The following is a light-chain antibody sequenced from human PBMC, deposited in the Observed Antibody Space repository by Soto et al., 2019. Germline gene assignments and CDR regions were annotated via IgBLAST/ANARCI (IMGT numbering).Light chain of an antibody. CDR2: AAS. CDR3: HQTYNIPWT. Sequence: IQMSQPPSSFSAAVGVIATITRGASQVMTTHVNWYQQKPGKAPKLLIYAASSLQSGVPSRFSGSGSGTDFTLTISSLQPEDFATYWCHQTYNIPWTFGQGTKVDIK. V-gene: IGKV1-39*01. CDR1: QVMTTH. J-gene: IGKJ1*01.